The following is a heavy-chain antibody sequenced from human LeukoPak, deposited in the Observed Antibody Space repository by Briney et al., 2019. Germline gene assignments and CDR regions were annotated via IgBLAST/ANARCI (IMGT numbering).Heavy chain of an antibody. CDR3: AGGMVAAAGPTGGGFDY. CDR1: GFTFSSYA. D-gene: IGHD6-13*01. V-gene: IGHV3-23*01. Sequence: GGSRSPSGAASGFTFSSYAMSWFRRAPGKGLEGVSAISGSGGGTYYPDSVKGRFTISRDNSKNTLELQMNSLRAEDTAVYYWAGGMVAAAGPTGGGFDYWGQGTLVTVSS. CDR2: ISGSGGGT. J-gene: IGHJ4*02.